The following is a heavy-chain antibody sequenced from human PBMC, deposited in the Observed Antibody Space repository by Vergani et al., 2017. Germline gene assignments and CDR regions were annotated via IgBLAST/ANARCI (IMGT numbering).Heavy chain of an antibody. CDR1: GGSISSGHYY. V-gene: IGHV4-30-4*01. Sequence: QVQLQESGPGLVKPSQTLSLTCTVSGGSISSGHYYWSWIRRPPGKGLEWIGHIYYSGSTYYKSSLKSRVTISVDTSNNQFSLKLSSVTAADTAVYYCARETCSSTSCLYRGVAFDIWGQGTMVTVSS. J-gene: IGHJ3*02. CDR2: IYYSGST. CDR3: ARETCSSTSCLYRGVAFDI. D-gene: IGHD2-2*01.